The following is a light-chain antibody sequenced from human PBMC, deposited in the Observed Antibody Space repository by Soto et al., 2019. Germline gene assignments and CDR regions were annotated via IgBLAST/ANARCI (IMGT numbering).Light chain of an antibody. J-gene: IGLJ2*01. Sequence: QSALTQPPSASGSPGQSLTISCTGTSRDVGGYNYVFWYQQHPGKAPKLMIYEVNKRPSGVPDRFSGSKSGNTASLTVSGLQAEDEADYYCSSYAGSDIFVFGGGTKLTVL. V-gene: IGLV2-8*01. CDR1: SRDVGGYNY. CDR3: SSYAGSDIFV. CDR2: EVN.